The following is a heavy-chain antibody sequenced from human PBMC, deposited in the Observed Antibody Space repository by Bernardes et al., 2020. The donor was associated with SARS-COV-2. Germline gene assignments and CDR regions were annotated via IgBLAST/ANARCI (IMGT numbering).Heavy chain of an antibody. CDR3: VRFGDPSG. CDR2: IKTDGNT. D-gene: IGHD6-19*01. Sequence: VGSLRLSCAASGFDFSNSWMHWVRQPPGKGLVWVSRIKTDGNTDYDESVKGRFTVSRDNTRNTLYLQVNSLRVEDTAVYYCVRFGDPSGWGQGTLVTVSS. J-gene: IGHJ4*02. CDR1: GFDFSNSW. V-gene: IGHV3-74*01.